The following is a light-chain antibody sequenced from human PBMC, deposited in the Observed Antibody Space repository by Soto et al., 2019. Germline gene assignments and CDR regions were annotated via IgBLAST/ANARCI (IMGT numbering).Light chain of an antibody. J-gene: IGKJ5*01. V-gene: IGKV3-11*01. Sequence: EIVLTQSPATLSLSPGERATLSCRASQSVGNYLVWYQQKPGQAPRLLIYDVSNRATGIPARFSGGGSGTDFTLTISSLEPEDFAVYYCQQRSTWPPDFGQGTRLEIK. CDR1: QSVGNY. CDR3: QQRSTWPPD. CDR2: DVS.